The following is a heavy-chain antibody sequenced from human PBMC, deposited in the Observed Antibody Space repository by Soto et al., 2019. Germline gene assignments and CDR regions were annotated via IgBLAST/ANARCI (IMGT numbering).Heavy chain of an antibody. D-gene: IGHD4-17*01. J-gene: IGHJ6*02. CDR2: IYPGDSDT. CDR1: GYSFTSYW. Sequence: GESLKISCKGSGYSFTSYWIGWVRQMPGKGLGWMGIIYPGDSDTRYSPSFQGQVTISADKSISTAYLQWSSLKASDTAMYYCARPVTTPSYYYYGMDVWGQGTTVTVS. CDR3: ARPVTTPSYYYYGMDV. V-gene: IGHV5-51*01.